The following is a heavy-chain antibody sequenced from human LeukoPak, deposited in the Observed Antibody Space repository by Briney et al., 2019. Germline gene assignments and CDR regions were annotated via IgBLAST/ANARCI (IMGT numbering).Heavy chain of an antibody. CDR1: GFTFSSYE. V-gene: IGHV3-48*03. D-gene: IGHD5-24*01. J-gene: IGHJ3*02. Sequence: PGGSLRLSCAASGFTFSSYEMNWVRQAPGKGLEGVSYISSSGSTISCAASVKGRLTISRDNAKNSLYLQMNSLRAEDTAVYYCARARWLQILGAFDIWGQGTMVTVSS. CDR2: ISSSGSTI. CDR3: ARARWLQILGAFDI.